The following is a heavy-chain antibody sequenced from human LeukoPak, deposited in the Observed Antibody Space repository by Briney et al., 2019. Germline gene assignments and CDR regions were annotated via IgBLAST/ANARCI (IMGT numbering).Heavy chain of an antibody. Sequence: SETLSLTCAVSGGSISSSNWWSWVRQPPGKGLERIGEIYHSGSTNYNPSLKSRVTISVDKSKNQFSLKLSSVTAADTAVYYCARDGGIAAAGTNFDYWGQGTLVTVSS. V-gene: IGHV4-4*02. CDR3: ARDGGIAAAGTNFDY. CDR2: IYHSGST. CDR1: GGSISSSNW. J-gene: IGHJ4*02. D-gene: IGHD6-13*01.